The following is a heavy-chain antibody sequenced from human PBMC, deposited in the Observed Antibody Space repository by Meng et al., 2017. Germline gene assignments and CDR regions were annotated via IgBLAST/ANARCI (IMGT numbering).Heavy chain of an antibody. CDR3: ASLTGWFDP. Sequence: VKLVKYVSEVQKPGSAVQFSRKASVGTSSSNAIIWVRQASGQGLEGMGGIIPIFGTTNYEQKFQSRVTITADKSTSTAYMELSSLRSEDTAVYYCASLTGWFDPWGQGTLVTVSS. CDR2: IIPIFGTT. CDR1: VGTSSSNA. J-gene: IGHJ5*02. D-gene: IGHD3-10*01. V-gene: IGHV1-69*06.